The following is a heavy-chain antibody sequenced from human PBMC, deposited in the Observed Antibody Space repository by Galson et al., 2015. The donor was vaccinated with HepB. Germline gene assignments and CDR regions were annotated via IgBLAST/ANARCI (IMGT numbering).Heavy chain of an antibody. D-gene: IGHD4-17*01. CDR3: ARTRLRGEGYFDY. J-gene: IGHJ4*02. V-gene: IGHV3-7*01. CDR2: IKQDGSEK. CDR1: GSTFSSYW. Sequence: SLRLSCAASGSTFSSYWMSWVRQAPGKGLEWVANIKQDGSEKYYVDSVKGRFTISRDNAKNSLYLQMNSLRAEDTAVYYCARTRLRGEGYFDYWGQGTLVTVSS.